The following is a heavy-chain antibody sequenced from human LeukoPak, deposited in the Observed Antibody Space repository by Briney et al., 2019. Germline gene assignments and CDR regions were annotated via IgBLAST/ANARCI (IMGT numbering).Heavy chain of an antibody. CDR2: IIPIFGTA. J-gene: IGHJ3*02. Sequence: ASVKVSCKASGGTFSSYAISWVRQAPGQGLEWMGGIIPIFGTANYAQKFQGRVTITADKSTSTAYMELSSLRSEDTAVYYCANTAMTKDAFDIWGQGTMVTVSS. CDR3: ANTAMTKDAFDI. CDR1: GGTFSSYA. V-gene: IGHV1-69*06. D-gene: IGHD5-18*01.